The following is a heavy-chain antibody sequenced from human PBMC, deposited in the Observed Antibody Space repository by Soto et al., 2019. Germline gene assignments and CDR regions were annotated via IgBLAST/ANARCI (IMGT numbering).Heavy chain of an antibody. V-gene: IGHV1-69*13. Sequence: SVKVSCKASGGTFSSYAISWVRQAPGQGLEWMGGIIPILGTANYAQKFQGRVTITADESTSTAYMELSSLRSEDTAVYYCARLDWYSGSYRKGNYGMDVWGQGTTVTVSS. D-gene: IGHD1-26*01. CDR2: IIPILGTA. CDR3: ARLDWYSGSYRKGNYGMDV. CDR1: GGTFSSYA. J-gene: IGHJ6*02.